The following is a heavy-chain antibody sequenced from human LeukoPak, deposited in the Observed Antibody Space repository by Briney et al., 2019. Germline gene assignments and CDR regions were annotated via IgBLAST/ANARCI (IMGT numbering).Heavy chain of an antibody. V-gene: IGHV4-38-2*02. Sequence: PSETLSLTCAVSDYSISSAYYWGWIRPTPGKGLEWIGSIYHSGSTDYNPSLKSRVTISVDTSKNQFSLKLRSVTAADTAVYYCARDQAYCGGDCYFDFWGQGTLVTVSS. CDR3: ARDQAYCGGDCYFDF. D-gene: IGHD2-21*02. J-gene: IGHJ4*02. CDR2: IYHSGST. CDR1: DYSISSAYY.